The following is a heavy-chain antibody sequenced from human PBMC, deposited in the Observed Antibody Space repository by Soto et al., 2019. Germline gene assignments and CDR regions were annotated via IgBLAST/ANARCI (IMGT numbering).Heavy chain of an antibody. Sequence: GGSLRLSCAASGFTFSSYAMSWVRQAPGKGLEWVSAISGSGGSTYYADSVKGRFTISRDNSKNTLYLQMNSLRAEDTAVYYCAKDLITMVRGVRPADWFDPWGQGTLVTVSS. CDR1: GFTFSSYA. CDR2: ISGSGGST. J-gene: IGHJ5*02. CDR3: AKDLITMVRGVRPADWFDP. D-gene: IGHD3-10*01. V-gene: IGHV3-23*01.